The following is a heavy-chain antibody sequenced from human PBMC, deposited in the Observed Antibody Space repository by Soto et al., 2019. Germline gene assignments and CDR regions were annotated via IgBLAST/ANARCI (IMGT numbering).Heavy chain of an antibody. V-gene: IGHV3-30*18. CDR2: ISYDGSNK. CDR3: AKAGGGSAYFQH. D-gene: IGHD2-15*01. J-gene: IGHJ1*01. CDR1: GFTFSSYG. Sequence: PGGSLRLSCAASGFTFSSYGIHWVRQAPGKGLEWVAVISYDGSNKYYADSVKGRFTISRDNSKNTLYLQMNSLRAEDTAVYYCAKAGGGSAYFQHWGQGTLVTVSS.